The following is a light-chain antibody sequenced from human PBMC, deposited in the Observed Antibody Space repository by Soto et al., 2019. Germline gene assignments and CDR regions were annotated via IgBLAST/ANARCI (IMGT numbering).Light chain of an antibody. CDR2: WAS. CDR1: QSILYNSNNKNY. Sequence: DIVMTQSPDSLAESLGERDTINCKSSQSILYNSNNKNYLAWYQQKPGQPPKLLIYWASTRESGVPDRFSGSGSGTDFTLTISSLQAEDVAVYYCQQYYSIPPTFGQGTKLEIK. J-gene: IGKJ2*01. CDR3: QQYYSIPPT. V-gene: IGKV4-1*01.